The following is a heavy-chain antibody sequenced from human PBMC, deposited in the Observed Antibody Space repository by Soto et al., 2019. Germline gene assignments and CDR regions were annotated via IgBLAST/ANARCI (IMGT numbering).Heavy chain of an antibody. Sequence: ASVKVSCKASGYTFTSYAMHWVRQAPGQRLEWMGWINAGNGNTKYSQKFQDRVTIIRDTSTSTAYMELSSLRSEDTAVYYCAADDGLDYDFWSGYYYYYYGMDVWGQGTTVTGSS. CDR2: INAGNGNT. CDR1: GYTFTSYA. J-gene: IGHJ6*02. V-gene: IGHV1-3*01. D-gene: IGHD3-3*01. CDR3: AADDGLDYDFWSGYYYYYYGMDV.